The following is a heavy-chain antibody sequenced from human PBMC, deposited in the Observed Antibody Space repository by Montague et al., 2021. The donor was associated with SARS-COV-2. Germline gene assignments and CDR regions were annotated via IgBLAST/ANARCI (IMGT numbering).Heavy chain of an antibody. V-gene: IGHV3-13*05. D-gene: IGHD3-22*01. CDR1: GFTFSSYD. Sequence: SLRLSCAASGFTFSSYDMHWVRQATGKGLEWVSAIGTAGDPYYPGSVKGRFTISRENAKNSLYLQMNSLRAGDTAVYYCARGRLDSSGYYFDYWGQGTLVTVSS. CDR3: ARGRLDSSGYYFDY. J-gene: IGHJ4*02. CDR2: IGTAGDP.